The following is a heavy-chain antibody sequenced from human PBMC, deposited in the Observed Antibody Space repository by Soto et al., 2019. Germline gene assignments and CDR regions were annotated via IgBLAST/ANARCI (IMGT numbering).Heavy chain of an antibody. CDR3: VKNSGWFNT. Sequence: QLLQSGGGLVQPGGSLTLSCAASGFTFGTTDMSWVRQAPGEGLEWVSTIDGSGGITYYAESVKGRFTISRDNSRNTVSLQMNSLRGDDTALYYCVKNSGWFNTWGQGALVTVSS. CDR1: GFTFGTTD. J-gene: IGHJ5*02. CDR2: IDGSGGIT. D-gene: IGHD3-10*01. V-gene: IGHV3-23*01.